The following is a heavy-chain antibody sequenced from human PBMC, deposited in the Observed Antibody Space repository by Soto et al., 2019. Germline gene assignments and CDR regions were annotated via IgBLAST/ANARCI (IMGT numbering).Heavy chain of an antibody. CDR1: GYSFTSLD. D-gene: IGHD1-26*01. J-gene: IGHJ4*02. Sequence: ASVKVSCKASGYSFTSLDINWVRQTAGQGLEWMGWMQPSTGRTGYAQKFQGRVTMTRDTSINTAYMELTTLTSDDTAFYYCARGVSAGVDYWGQGTLVTSPQ. CDR3: ARGVSAGVDY. CDR2: MQPSTGRT. V-gene: IGHV1-8*01.